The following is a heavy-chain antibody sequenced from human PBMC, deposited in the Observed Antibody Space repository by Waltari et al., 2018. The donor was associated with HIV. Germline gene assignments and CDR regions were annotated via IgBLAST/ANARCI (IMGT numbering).Heavy chain of an antibody. J-gene: IGHJ4*02. V-gene: IGHV3-15*01. Sequence: EVQLVESGGGLVKPGGSLRLSCAASGFTFSNAWMSWVRQAPGKGLEWVGRIKSKTDGGTTDYAAPVKGRFTISRDDSKNTLYLQMNSLKTEDTAVYYCTTGDSSGYYYAYWGQGTLVTVSS. D-gene: IGHD3-22*01. CDR3: TTGDSSGYYYAY. CDR1: GFTFSNAW. CDR2: IKSKTDGGTT.